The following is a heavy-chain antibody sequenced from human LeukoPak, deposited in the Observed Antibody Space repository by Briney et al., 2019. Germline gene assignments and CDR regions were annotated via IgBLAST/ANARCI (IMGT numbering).Heavy chain of an antibody. Sequence: SGTLSLTCTVSGGSVSGHYWAWVRQPPGKGLEWIGYVHYTGSTNYNPSLKSRVTTTVDTSKNQFSLNLSSVTAADTAVYYCARGTLITWIQSPYGAGCDYWGQGTLVTVSS. D-gene: IGHD5-18*01. V-gene: IGHV4-59*02. CDR1: GGSVSGHY. J-gene: IGHJ4*02. CDR2: VHYTGST. CDR3: ARGTLITWIQSPYGAGCDY.